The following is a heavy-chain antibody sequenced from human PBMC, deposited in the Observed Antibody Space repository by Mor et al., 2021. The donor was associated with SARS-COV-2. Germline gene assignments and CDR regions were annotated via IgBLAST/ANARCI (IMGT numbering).Heavy chain of an antibody. J-gene: IGHJ6*02. CDR2: GGST. Sequence: GGSTSYAQKFQGRVTMTRDTSTSTVYMELSSLRSEDTAVYYCARTSMVRGAYGMDVWGQG. D-gene: IGHD3-10*01. CDR3: ARTSMVRGAYGMDV. V-gene: IGHV1-46*03.